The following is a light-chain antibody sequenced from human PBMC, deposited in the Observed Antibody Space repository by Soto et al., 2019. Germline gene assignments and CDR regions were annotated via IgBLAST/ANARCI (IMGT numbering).Light chain of an antibody. CDR3: SLYTSSSTSWV. J-gene: IGLJ3*02. CDR2: EVS. Sequence: QSALTQPPSVSGSPGQSVTISCTGTSSDVGSYNRVSWYQQPPGTAPKLMIYEVSNRPSGVPGRFSGSKSGNTASLTISGLQAEDEADYYCSLYTSSSTSWVFGGGTKLTVL. V-gene: IGLV2-18*01. CDR1: SSDVGSYNR.